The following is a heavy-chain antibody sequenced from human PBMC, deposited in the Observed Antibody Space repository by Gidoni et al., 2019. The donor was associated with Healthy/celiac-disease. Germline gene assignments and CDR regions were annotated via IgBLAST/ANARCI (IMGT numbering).Heavy chain of an antibody. CDR1: GFTFSSYS. CDR2: ISSSSSYI. J-gene: IGHJ4*02. Sequence: EVQLVESGGGLVKPGGSLRLSCAASGFTFSSYSMNWVRQAPGKGLEGVSSISSSSSYIYYADSVKGRFTISRDNAKNSLYLQMNSLRAEDTAVYYCARDRAYYDSSGYYGYWGQGTLVTVSS. D-gene: IGHD3-22*01. V-gene: IGHV3-21*01. CDR3: ARDRAYYDSSGYYGY.